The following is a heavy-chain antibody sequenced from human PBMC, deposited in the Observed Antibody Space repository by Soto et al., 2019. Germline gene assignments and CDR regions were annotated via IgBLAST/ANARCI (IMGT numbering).Heavy chain of an antibody. J-gene: IGHJ4*02. CDR3: ARDSPPVEY. V-gene: IGHV1-8*01. Sequence: GASVKVSCKASGCTFTSYDINWVRQATGQGLEWMGWMNPNSGNTGYAQKFQGRVTMTRNTSISTAYMELRSLRSDDKAVYYCARDSPPVEYWGQGTLVTVSS. CDR2: MNPNSGNT. CDR1: GCTFTSYD.